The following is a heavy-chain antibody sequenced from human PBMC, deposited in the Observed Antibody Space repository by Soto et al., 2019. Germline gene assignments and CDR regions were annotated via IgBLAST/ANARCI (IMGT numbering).Heavy chain of an antibody. V-gene: IGHV1-69*13. CDR1: GGTFSSYA. J-gene: IGHJ2*01. CDR2: IIPIFGTA. Sequence: EASVKVSCKASGGTFSSYAISWVRQAPGQGLEWMGGIIPIFGTANYAQKFQGRVTITADESTSTAYMELSSLRSEDTAVYYCARDPGLRSSGFDWYFDLWGRGTLVTVSS. D-gene: IGHD3-22*01. CDR3: ARDPGLRSSGFDWYFDL.